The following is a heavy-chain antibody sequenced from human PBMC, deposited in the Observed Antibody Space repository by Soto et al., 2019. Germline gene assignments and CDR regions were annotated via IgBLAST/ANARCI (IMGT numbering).Heavy chain of an antibody. V-gene: IGHV1-46*01. Sequence: GASVQVSCKASGYTFTSYYMHWVRQAPGQGLEWKGKINLSGGSTSYAQKFQGRVTMTRDTSTSTFYMELSSLRSEDTAVYYCARDLGEYGGYEYYFDYWGQGTLVTVSS. CDR3: ARDLGEYGGYEYYFDY. D-gene: IGHD5-12*01. CDR2: INLSGGST. J-gene: IGHJ4*02. CDR1: GYTFTSYY.